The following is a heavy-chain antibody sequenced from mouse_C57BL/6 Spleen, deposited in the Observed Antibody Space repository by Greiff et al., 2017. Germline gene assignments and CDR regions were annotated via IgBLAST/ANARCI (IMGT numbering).Heavy chain of an antibody. Sequence: VQLQQSGPELVKPGASVKISCKASGYAFSSSWMNWVKQRPGKGLEWIGRIYPGDGDTNYNGKFKGKATLTADKSSSTAYMQLSSLTSEDSAVYFCAREGYGGGAIDYWGQGTTLTVSS. CDR2: IYPGDGDT. CDR3: AREGYGGGAIDY. CDR1: GYAFSSSW. V-gene: IGHV1-82*01. D-gene: IGHD1-1*01. J-gene: IGHJ2*01.